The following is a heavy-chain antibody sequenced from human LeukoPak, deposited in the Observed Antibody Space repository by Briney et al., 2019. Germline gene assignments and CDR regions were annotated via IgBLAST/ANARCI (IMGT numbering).Heavy chain of an antibody. Sequence: ASVKVSCKTIGGRFKSYGFSWVRQAPGQGLEWMGGIIPIFDGPNYAQKFEGRVTITADKSTNTTYMEISSLTSDDTAVYYCARDAQWELRAFDVWGRGTMVIVSS. CDR1: GGRFKSYG. CDR3: ARDAQWELRAFDV. CDR2: IIPIFDGP. J-gene: IGHJ3*01. D-gene: IGHD1-26*01. V-gene: IGHV1-69*06.